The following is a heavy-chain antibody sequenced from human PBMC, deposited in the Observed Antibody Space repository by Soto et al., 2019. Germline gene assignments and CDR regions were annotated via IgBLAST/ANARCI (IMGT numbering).Heavy chain of an antibody. CDR3: ARVAVAGTRVDY. CDR2: FYIGGNT. CDR1: GGSICSSTYY. Sequence: PSESLSLTCTASGGSICSSTYYWGWMRQPPEKGLEWIASFYIGGNTYYNPSLKSRVTISVDKSKNQFSLKLSSVTAADTAVYYCARVAVAGTRVDYWGQGTLVTVSS. V-gene: IGHV4-39*07. D-gene: IGHD6-19*01. J-gene: IGHJ4*02.